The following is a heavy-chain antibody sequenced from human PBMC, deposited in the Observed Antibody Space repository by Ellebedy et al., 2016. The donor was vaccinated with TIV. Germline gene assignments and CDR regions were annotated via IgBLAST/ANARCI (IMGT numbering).Heavy chain of an antibody. J-gene: IGHJ5*02. D-gene: IGHD6-19*01. V-gene: IGHV1-2*04. CDR1: GYTFTGYY. Sequence: ASVKVSXXASGYTFTGYYMHWVRQAPGQGLEWMGWINPNSGGTNYAQKFQGWVTMTRDTSISTAYMELSRLRSDDTAVYYCARSSSGWDNWFDPWGQGTLVTVSS. CDR3: ARSSSGWDNWFDP. CDR2: INPNSGGT.